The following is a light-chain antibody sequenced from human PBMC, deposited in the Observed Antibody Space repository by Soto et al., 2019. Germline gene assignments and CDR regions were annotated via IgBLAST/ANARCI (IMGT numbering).Light chain of an antibody. V-gene: IGKV1-6*01. CDR2: AAS. J-gene: IGKJ3*01. Sequence: AIQMTQSPSSLSASVGDSVTITCRASRGIGNDLAWYQQKPGKAPKLLIYAASTLQSGVPSRFSGSGSGTDFTLTISSLQPEDFATYHCLQDHNSLTFGPGTKVDIK. CDR3: LQDHNSLT. CDR1: RGIGND.